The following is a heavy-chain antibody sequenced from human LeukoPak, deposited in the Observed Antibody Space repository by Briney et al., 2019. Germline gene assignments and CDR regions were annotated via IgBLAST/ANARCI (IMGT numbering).Heavy chain of an antibody. CDR2: IYYSGST. Sequence: SETLSLTCTVSGGSISSSSYYWGWIRQPPGKGLEWIGSIYYSGSTYYNPSLKSRVTISVDTSKNQFSLKLSSVTAADTAAYYCGATDAFDIWGQGTMVTVSS. V-gene: IGHV4-39*01. CDR3: GATDAFDI. J-gene: IGHJ3*02. CDR1: GGSISSSSYY.